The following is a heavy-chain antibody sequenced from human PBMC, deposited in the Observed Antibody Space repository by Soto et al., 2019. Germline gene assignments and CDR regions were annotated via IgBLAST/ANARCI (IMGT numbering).Heavy chain of an antibody. V-gene: IGHV3-11*06. CDR2: ISSSSSYT. Sequence: PGGSLRLSCAASGFTFSDYYMSWIRQAPGKGLEWVSYISSSSSYTNYADSVRGRFTISRDNAKNSLYLQMNSLRAEDTAVYYCARESVAARNYYFGMDVWGQGTTVTVSS. CDR1: GFTFSDYY. D-gene: IGHD6-6*01. CDR3: ARESVAARNYYFGMDV. J-gene: IGHJ6*02.